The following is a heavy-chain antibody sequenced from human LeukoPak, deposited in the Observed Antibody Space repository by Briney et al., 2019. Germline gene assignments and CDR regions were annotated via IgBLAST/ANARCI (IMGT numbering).Heavy chain of an antibody. CDR1: GFTFDDYA. D-gene: IGHD2-15*01. CDR2: ISGSGGST. J-gene: IGHJ4*02. CDR3: AKTQASVVSRPIDY. Sequence: PGRSLRLSCAASGFTFDDYAMHWVRQAPGKGLEWVSAISGSGGSTYYADSVKGRFTISRDNSKNTLYLQMNSLRAEDTAVYYCAKTQASVVSRPIDYWGQGTLVTVSS. V-gene: IGHV3-23*01.